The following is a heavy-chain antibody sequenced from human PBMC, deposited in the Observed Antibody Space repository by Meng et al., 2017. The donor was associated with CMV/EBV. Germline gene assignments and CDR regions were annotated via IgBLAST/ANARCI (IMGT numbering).Heavy chain of an antibody. J-gene: IGHJ4*02. Sequence: GGSLRLSCTASGFTFSNYEMNWVRQAPGKGLEWVSYISPTGSTTYYADSMKGRFTISRDNAKNSLYLQMNSLREEDTAVYYCARVGRWGGYWGQGTLVTVS. CDR3: ARVGRWGGY. CDR1: GFTFSNYE. D-gene: IGHD4-23*01. CDR2: ISPTGSTT. V-gene: IGHV3-48*03.